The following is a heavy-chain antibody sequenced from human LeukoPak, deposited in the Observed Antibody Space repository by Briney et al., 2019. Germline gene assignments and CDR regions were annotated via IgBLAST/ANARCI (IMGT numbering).Heavy chain of an antibody. CDR3: ARDFCSSTSCYLDY. J-gene: IGHJ4*02. CDR2: IIPIFGTA. CDR1: GCTFSSYA. D-gene: IGHD2-2*01. Sequence: SSVKVSFKSSGCTFSSYAISWVRQAPGQGLEWMGGIIPIFGTANYAQKFQGRVTITTDESTSTAYMELSSLRSEDTAVYYCARDFCSSTSCYLDYWGQGTLVTVSS. V-gene: IGHV1-69*05.